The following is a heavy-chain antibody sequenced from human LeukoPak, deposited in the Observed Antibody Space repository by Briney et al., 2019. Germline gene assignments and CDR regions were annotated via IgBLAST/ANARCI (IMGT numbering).Heavy chain of an antibody. CDR1: GYTFTNYD. Sequence: ASVKVSCKASGYTFTNYDINWVRQATGQGLEWMGWMNPNSGNTGYAQKFQGRVTMTRDTSTSTVYMELTSLRSEDTAVYYCARDGLYCTNGVCSSDIWGQGTLVTVSS. J-gene: IGHJ3*02. CDR2: MNPNSGNT. CDR3: ARDGLYCTNGVCSSDI. D-gene: IGHD2-8*01. V-gene: IGHV1-8*01.